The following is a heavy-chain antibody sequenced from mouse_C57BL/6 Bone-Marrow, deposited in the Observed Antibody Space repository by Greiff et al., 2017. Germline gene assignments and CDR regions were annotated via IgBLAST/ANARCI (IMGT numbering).Heavy chain of an antibody. D-gene: IGHD1-1*01. J-gene: IGHJ1*03. Sequence: QVQLQQSGPGLVQPSQSLSITCTVSGFSLTSYGVHWVRQSPGKGLEWLGVLWRGGSTDNNAAFMSRLSIPKDNSKSQVFFKMNSLQANDTAIYYCAKRRGNYYGSSYWYFDVWGTGTTVTVSS. CDR2: LWRGGST. CDR1: GFSLTSYG. CDR3: AKRRGNYYGSSYWYFDV. V-gene: IGHV2-5*01.